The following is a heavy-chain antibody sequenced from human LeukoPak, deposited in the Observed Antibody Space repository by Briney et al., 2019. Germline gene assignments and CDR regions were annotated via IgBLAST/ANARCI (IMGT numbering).Heavy chain of an antibody. D-gene: IGHD6-13*01. Sequence: GESLKISCKGSGYRFTSYWIGWVRPLPGKGLEWMGIIYPGDSDTRYSPSFQGQVTISADKSISTAYLQWSSLKASDTAMYYCASLPGLAAAGTFYFDYWGQGTLVTVSS. V-gene: IGHV5-51*01. J-gene: IGHJ4*02. CDR2: IYPGDSDT. CDR3: ASLPGLAAAGTFYFDY. CDR1: GYRFTSYW.